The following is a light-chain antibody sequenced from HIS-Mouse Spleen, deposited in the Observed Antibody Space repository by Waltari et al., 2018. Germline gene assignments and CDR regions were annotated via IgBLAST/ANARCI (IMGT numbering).Light chain of an antibody. V-gene: IGLV3-10*01. J-gene: IGLJ2*01. Sequence: SYELTQPPSVSVSPGQTARLTCSGTALPQKYAYRYQQKSGQAPVLVIYEDSKRTSGIPEGFSGSSSGTMATLTISGAQVEDEADYYCYSTDSSGNHRVFGGGTKLTVL. CDR3: YSTDSSGNHRV. CDR2: EDS. CDR1: ALPQKY.